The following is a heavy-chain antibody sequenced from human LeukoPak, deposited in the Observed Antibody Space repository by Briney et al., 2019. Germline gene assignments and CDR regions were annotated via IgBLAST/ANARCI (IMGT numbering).Heavy chain of an antibody. J-gene: IGHJ6*02. CDR1: GYSFTSYW. Sequence: GESLKISCKGSGYSFTSYWIGWVRQMPGKGLEWMGIIYPGDSDTRYSPSFQGQVTISADKSISTAYLQWSSLKATDTAMYYCARPGKNWNYYYYYGMDVWGQGTTVTVSS. CDR3: ARPGKNWNYYYYYGMDV. V-gene: IGHV5-51*01. CDR2: IYPGDSDT. D-gene: IGHD1-7*01.